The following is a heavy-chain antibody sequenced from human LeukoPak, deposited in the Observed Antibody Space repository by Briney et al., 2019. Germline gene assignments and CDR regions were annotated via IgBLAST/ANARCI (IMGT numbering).Heavy chain of an antibody. Sequence: GESLKISCKGSGNSFSNYWIGWLRQMPGKGLEWMGIIYPGDSDTRYSPSFQGHVTISADKSTSTAYLQWSSLKASDTAMYYCARQKRSIAMEYWGEGTLVTVSS. V-gene: IGHV5-51*01. CDR1: GNSFSNYW. D-gene: IGHD5-18*01. CDR2: IYPGDSDT. CDR3: ARQKRSIAMEY. J-gene: IGHJ4*01.